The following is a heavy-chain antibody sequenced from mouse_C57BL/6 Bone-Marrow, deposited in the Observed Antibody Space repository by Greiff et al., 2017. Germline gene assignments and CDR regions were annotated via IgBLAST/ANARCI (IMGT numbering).Heavy chain of an antibody. V-gene: IGHV1-69*01. CDR1: GYTFTSYW. J-gene: IGHJ4*01. Sequence: QVQLKQPGAELVMPGASVKLSCKASGYTFTSYWMHWVKQRPGQGLEWIGEFDPSDSYTNYNQKFKGKSTLTVDTSSSTAYMQLSSLTSEYSAVYYCAIMTSDYWGQGTSVTVSS. CDR2: FDPSDSYT. CDR3: AIMTSDY. D-gene: IGHD2-13*01.